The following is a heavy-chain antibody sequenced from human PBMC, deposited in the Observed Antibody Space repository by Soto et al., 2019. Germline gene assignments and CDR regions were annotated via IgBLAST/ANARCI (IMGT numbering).Heavy chain of an antibody. CDR3: ARDASGPFDY. CDR2: IHSDGST. CDR1: GFTVSDS. J-gene: IGHJ4*02. V-gene: IGHV3-53*01. D-gene: IGHD6-19*01. Sequence: GSLRLSCSVAGFTVSDSMSWSRQAPWKGLECVSFIHSDGSTHYTDSVRGRFTISRDNSKNKLYLQMDRLRVDDTAVYFCARDASGPFDYWGQGTLVTVSS.